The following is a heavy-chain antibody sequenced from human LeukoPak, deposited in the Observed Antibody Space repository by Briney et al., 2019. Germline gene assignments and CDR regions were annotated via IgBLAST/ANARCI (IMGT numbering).Heavy chain of an antibody. CDR2: IWYDGSNK. D-gene: IGHD3-9*01. CDR3: ILTGYYPGY. CDR1: GFTFSSYG. V-gene: IGHV3-33*01. Sequence: QPGRSLRLSCAASGFTFSSYGMHWVRQAPGKGLEWVAVIWYDGSNKYYADSVKGRFTISRDNSKNTLYLQMNSLRAEDTAVYYDILTGYYPGYWGQGTLVTVSS. J-gene: IGHJ4*02.